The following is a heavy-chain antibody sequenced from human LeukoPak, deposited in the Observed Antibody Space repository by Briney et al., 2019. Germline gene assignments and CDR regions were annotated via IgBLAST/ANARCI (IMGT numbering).Heavy chain of an antibody. CDR2: IKYGGST. J-gene: IGHJ4*02. D-gene: IGHD1-26*01. CDR3: ARRIGGSAEIDY. CDR1: GGSISSYY. V-gene: IGHV4-59*04. Sequence: PSETLSLTCTVSGGSISSYYWSWIRQPAGKGLEWIGNIKYGGSTYYNPSLKSRVTISVDTSKNQFSLKLSSVTAADTAVFYCARRIGGSAEIDYWGQGTLVTVSS.